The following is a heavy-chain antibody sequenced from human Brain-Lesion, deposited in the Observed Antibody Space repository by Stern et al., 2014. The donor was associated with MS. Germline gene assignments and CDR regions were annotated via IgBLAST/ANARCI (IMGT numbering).Heavy chain of an antibody. CDR1: RYSFTSYW. CDR2: IFPGDSDT. D-gene: IGHD6-19*01. Sequence: EVQLVESGTEVKEPGESLKISCNGSRYSFTSYWIGWVRQMPGKGLEWMGIIFPGDSDTRYSPSFQGQVTISVDNSISTAYLQWSSLQASDTAIYYCARQSAVAGAEYCFDYWGQGTLVTVSS. CDR3: ARQSAVAGAEYCFDY. J-gene: IGHJ4*02. V-gene: IGHV5-51*01.